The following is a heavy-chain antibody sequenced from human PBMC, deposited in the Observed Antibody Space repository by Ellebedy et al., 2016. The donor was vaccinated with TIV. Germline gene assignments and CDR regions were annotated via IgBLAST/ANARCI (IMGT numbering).Heavy chain of an antibody. V-gene: IGHV1-2*02. CDR3: SRDGACGGDCYGDNY. Sequence: AASVKVSCKASGYTFTGYYIHWVRQAPGQGLEWMGWINPKNGGTNYAQKFQGRVTMTRDTSISTAYMALSWLRSDDTAVYYCSRDGACGGDCYGDNYWGQGSLVTFSS. CDR1: GYTFTGYY. J-gene: IGHJ4*02. D-gene: IGHD2-21*02. CDR2: INPKNGGT.